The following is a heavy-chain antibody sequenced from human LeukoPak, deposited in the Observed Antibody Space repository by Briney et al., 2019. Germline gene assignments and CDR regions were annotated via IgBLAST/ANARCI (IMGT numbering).Heavy chain of an antibody. V-gene: IGHV4-38-2*02. CDR3: ARDRPGSGSIDDYFDY. CDR2: IYHSGST. Sequence: SETLSLTCPVSGYSLSSGYYWGWMRPPPGEALEWIGSIYHSGSTYYNASLKSRVTISVATSKHQFPLKLSSVTAADTAVYYSARDRPGSGSIDDYFDYWGQGTLVTVSS. J-gene: IGHJ4*02. D-gene: IGHD3-10*01. CDR1: GYSLSSGYY.